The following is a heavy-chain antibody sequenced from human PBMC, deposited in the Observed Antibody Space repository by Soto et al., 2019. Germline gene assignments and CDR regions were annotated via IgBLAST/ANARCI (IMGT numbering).Heavy chain of an antibody. CDR1: GLTFSSYG. Sequence: PGGSLRLFCAASGLTFSSYGMHWVRQAPGKGLEWVAVIWYDGSNKYYADSVKGRFTISRDNSKNTLYLQMNSLRAEDTAVYYCARFIAVAGTGDYWGQGTLVTVSS. CDR3: ARFIAVAGTGDY. V-gene: IGHV3-33*01. D-gene: IGHD6-19*01. CDR2: IWYDGSNK. J-gene: IGHJ4*02.